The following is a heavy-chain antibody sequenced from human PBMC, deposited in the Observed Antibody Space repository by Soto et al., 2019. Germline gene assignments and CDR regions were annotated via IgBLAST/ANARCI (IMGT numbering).Heavy chain of an antibody. CDR3: VRQGIDYLHGLVDV. V-gene: IGHV4-59*08. CDR1: SGPDRSHH. Sequence: QVQLQQSGPRLVKPSETLSLTCTVSSGPDRSHHWGWIRQPPGRGLEWIGYVYYTGDTAYNPSLRSRVSISADTSTNDISLTLSSVTATDTAVYYWVRQGIDYLHGLVDVWGQGTTVSVSS. J-gene: IGHJ6*02. D-gene: IGHD4-17*01. CDR2: VYYTGDT.